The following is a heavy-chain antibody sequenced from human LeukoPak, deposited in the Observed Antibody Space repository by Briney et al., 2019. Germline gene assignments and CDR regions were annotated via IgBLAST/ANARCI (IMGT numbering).Heavy chain of an antibody. CDR1: GGTFSGYY. V-gene: IGHV4-34*01. J-gene: IGHJ3*02. D-gene: IGHD6-13*01. Sequence: SETLSLTCAVYGGTFSGYYWNWIRQPPGKGLEWIGEINHSGSTNYNPSLKSRVTISVDTSKNQFSLKLSSVTAADTAVYYCARRPRRGYSKLSWAFDIWDQGTMVTVSS. CDR3: ARRPRRGYSKLSWAFDI. CDR2: INHSGST.